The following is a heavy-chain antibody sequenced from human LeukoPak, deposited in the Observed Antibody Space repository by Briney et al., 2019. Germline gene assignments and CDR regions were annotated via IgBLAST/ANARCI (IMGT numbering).Heavy chain of an antibody. V-gene: IGHV4-39*07. Sequence: SDTLSLTCTVSGGSISSGTYYGGWIRQPPGKGLEWIGSKSYSGTTYYTPSLKSRVTISVDTSKNQFSLKLTSLSAADTAVYYSTRGMGEWLRLDAFEIWGQGTMVTVSS. CDR3: TRGMGEWLRLDAFEI. J-gene: IGHJ3*02. CDR2: KSYSGTT. CDR1: GGSISSGTYY. D-gene: IGHD3-16*01.